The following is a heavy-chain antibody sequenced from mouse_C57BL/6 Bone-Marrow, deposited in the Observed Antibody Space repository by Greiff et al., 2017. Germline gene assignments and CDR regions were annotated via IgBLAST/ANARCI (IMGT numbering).Heavy chain of an antibody. Sequence: VQLKESGPELVKPGASVKISCKASGYSFTDYNMNWVKQSNGKSLEWIGVINPNYGTTSYNQKFKGKATLTVDQSSSTAYMQLNSLTSEDSAVXYCARVDYYGSPGAYWGQGTLVTVSA. CDR1: GYSFTDYN. CDR2: INPNYGTT. CDR3: ARVDYYGSPGAY. V-gene: IGHV1-39*01. D-gene: IGHD1-1*01. J-gene: IGHJ3*01.